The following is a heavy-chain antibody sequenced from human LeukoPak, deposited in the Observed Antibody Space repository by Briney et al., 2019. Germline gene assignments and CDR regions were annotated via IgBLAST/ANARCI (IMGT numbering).Heavy chain of an antibody. Sequence: ASVKVSCKASGYTFTTYGISWVRQAPGQGLEWMGGIIPIFGTANYAQNFQGRVTITADESTSTAYMELSSLRSEDTAVYCCARGGYDFWSGYYKKSGYSYGRPADYWGQGTLVTVSS. V-gene: IGHV1-69*13. CDR1: GYTFTTYG. D-gene: IGHD3-3*01. CDR3: ARGGYDFWSGYYKKSGYSYGRPADY. J-gene: IGHJ4*02. CDR2: IIPIFGTA.